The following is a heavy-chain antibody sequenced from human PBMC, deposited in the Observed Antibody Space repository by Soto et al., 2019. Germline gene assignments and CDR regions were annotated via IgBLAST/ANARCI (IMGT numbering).Heavy chain of an antibody. D-gene: IGHD3-10*01. CDR1: GASISSNNW. V-gene: IGHV4-4*02. Sequence: SETLSLTCAVSGASISSNNWWSWVRQPPGKGLEWIGEIYHSGSSNNNPSLKSRVTISVDKSKNHFSLKLSSVTAADTAVYYCATVGVYYYYGMDVWGQGTTVTVSS. CDR2: IYHSGSS. CDR3: ATVGVYYYYGMDV. J-gene: IGHJ6*02.